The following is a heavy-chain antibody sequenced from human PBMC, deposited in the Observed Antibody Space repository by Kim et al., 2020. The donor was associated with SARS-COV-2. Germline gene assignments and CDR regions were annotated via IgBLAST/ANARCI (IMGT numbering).Heavy chain of an antibody. V-gene: IGHV3-21*01. CDR3: ARGKEGGYDSSGYYFYGMDV. Sequence: GGSLRLSCAASGFTFSSYSMNWVRQAPGKGLEWVSSISSSSSYIYYADSVKGRFTISRDNAKNSLYLQMNSLRAEDTAVYYCARGKEGGYDSSGYYFYGMDVWGQGTTVTVSS. CDR1: GFTFSSYS. D-gene: IGHD3-22*01. CDR2: ISSSSSYI. J-gene: IGHJ6*02.